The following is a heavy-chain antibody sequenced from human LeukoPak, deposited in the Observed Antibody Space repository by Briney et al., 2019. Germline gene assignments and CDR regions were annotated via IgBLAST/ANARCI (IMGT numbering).Heavy chain of an antibody. CDR3: AKDLSGEEPFQH. Sequence: GGSLRLSCAASGFTFSSYGMHWVRQAPGKGPEWVAVISYDGSNKYYADSVKGRFTISRDNSKNTLYLQMNSLRAEDTAVYYCAKDLSGEEPFQHWGQGTLVTVSS. V-gene: IGHV3-30*18. D-gene: IGHD1-14*01. CDR2: ISYDGSNK. CDR1: GFTFSSYG. J-gene: IGHJ1*01.